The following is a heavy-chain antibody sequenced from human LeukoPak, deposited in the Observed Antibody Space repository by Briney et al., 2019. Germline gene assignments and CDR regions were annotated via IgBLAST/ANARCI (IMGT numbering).Heavy chain of an antibody. CDR3: ARDSLWFGELNNY. Sequence: GGSLRLSCAASGFTFSSYWMSWVRQAPGKGLEWVANIKQDGSEKYYVDPVKGRFTISRDNAKNSLYLQMNSLRAEDTAVYYCARDSLWFGELNNYWGQGTLVTASS. CDR2: IKQDGSEK. V-gene: IGHV3-7*01. D-gene: IGHD3-10*01. CDR1: GFTFSSYW. J-gene: IGHJ4*02.